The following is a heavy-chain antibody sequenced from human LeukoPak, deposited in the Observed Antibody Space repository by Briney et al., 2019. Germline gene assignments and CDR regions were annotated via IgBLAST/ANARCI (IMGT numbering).Heavy chain of an antibody. CDR1: GFTFSSYA. Sequence: SGGSLRLSCAASGFTFSSYAMHWVRQAPGKGLEWVAVISYDGSNKYYADSVKGRFTISRDNSKNTLYLQMNSLRAEDTAVYYCARGNLAAAGKNNWLDPWGQGTLVTVSS. V-gene: IGHV3-30*04. CDR3: ARGNLAAAGKNNWLDP. J-gene: IGHJ5*02. D-gene: IGHD6-13*01. CDR2: ISYDGSNK.